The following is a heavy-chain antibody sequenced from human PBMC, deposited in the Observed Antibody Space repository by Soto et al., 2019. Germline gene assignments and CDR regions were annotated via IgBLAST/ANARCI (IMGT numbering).Heavy chain of an antibody. CDR1: GYTFTSYD. J-gene: IGHJ3*02. CDR3: ASLLEGPYDILTGYYRSHAFDI. V-gene: IGHV1-8*01. Sequence: ASVKVSCKASGYTFTSYDINWVRQATGQGLEWMGWMNPNSGNTGYAQKFQGRVTMTRNTSISTAYMELSSLRSEDTAVYYCASLLEGPYDILTGYYRSHAFDIWGQGTMVTVSS. CDR2: MNPNSGNT. D-gene: IGHD3-9*01.